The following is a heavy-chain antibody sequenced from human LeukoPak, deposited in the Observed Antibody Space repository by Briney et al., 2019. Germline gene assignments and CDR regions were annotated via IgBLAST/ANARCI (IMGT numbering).Heavy chain of an antibody. J-gene: IGHJ4*02. Sequence: GGSLRLSCAASGFTFSTYWVSWVRQAPGKGLEWVASIKQDGSKKFHVDSVKGRFTISRDNAESSLYLQMNSLRAEDTAVYYCARHGYYYFDYWGQGTLVTVSS. V-gene: IGHV3-7*01. CDR3: ARHGYYYFDY. CDR2: IKQDGSKK. CDR1: GFTFSTYW. D-gene: IGHD2-21*01.